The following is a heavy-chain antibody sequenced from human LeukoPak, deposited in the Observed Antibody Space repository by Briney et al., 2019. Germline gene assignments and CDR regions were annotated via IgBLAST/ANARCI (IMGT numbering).Heavy chain of an antibody. V-gene: IGHV4-61*02. CDR1: GDSISSGTYY. J-gene: IGHJ4*02. CDR3: ALFEVVVGSTQDF. Sequence: SETLSLTCTVSGDSISSGTYYWNWIRQPGGKGLEWIGRIYTSGNTNYHPSLKSRVTISVDTSKNQFSLKLSSVTAADTAVYYCALFEVVVGSTQDFWGQGTLVTVSS. D-gene: IGHD2-15*01. CDR2: IYTSGNT.